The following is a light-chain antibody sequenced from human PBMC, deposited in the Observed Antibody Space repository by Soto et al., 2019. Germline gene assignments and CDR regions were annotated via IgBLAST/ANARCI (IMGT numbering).Light chain of an antibody. J-gene: IGKJ2*01. V-gene: IGKV1-5*03. CDR3: QQYDSHPMYT. CDR1: QNIDNW. Sequence: DIEMTQSPTTLSESVGDRVPITCRSRQNIDNWLAWYQQKPGKAPNLLIYKTSTLQRGVPSRFSGSGSGTEFTLTISSLQPDDFATYYGQQYDSHPMYTFGQRTKVDI. CDR2: KTS.